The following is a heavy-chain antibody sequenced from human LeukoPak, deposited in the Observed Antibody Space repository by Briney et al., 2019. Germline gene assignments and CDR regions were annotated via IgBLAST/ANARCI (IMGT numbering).Heavy chain of an antibody. CDR2: TIHSGGT. CDR3: ARSPEAGTIWFDP. Sequence: SETLSLTCAVYGGSFSGSYWSWIRQPPGKGLEWIGETIHSGGTNYNPSLKSRVTMSVDTSRSQFSLRLSSVTAADTAVYYCARSPEAGTIWFDPWGQGTLVTVSS. CDR1: GGSFSGSY. V-gene: IGHV4-34*12. J-gene: IGHJ5*02. D-gene: IGHD6-19*01.